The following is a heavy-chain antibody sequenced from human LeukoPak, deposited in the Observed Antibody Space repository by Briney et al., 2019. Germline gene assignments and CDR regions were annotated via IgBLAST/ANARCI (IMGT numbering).Heavy chain of an antibody. CDR1: GLTFSRHS. D-gene: IGHD1-26*01. V-gene: IGHV3-23*01. CDR2: VSGSGGGT. CDR3: VNWDPDFYYMDV. J-gene: IGHJ6*03. Sequence: PGGSLRLSCVVSGLTFSRHSMSWVRQAPGKGLEWVSSVSGSGGGTHYAGSVKGRFTISRDNSKNTVFLQMHSLRVEDTAEYYCVNWDPDFYYMDVWGKGTTVTVSS.